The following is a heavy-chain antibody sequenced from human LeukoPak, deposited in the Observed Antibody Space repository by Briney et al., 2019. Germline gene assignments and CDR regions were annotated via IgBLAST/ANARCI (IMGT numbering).Heavy chain of an antibody. CDR3: ATYDSSGDYPYWYFDL. D-gene: IGHD3-22*01. Sequence: SETLSLTCTVSGGSISSSSYYWGWIRQPPGKGLEWIGSIYYSGSTYYNPSLKSRVTISVDTSKNQFSLKLSSVTAADTAVYYCATYDSSGDYPYWYFDLWGRGTLVTVSS. J-gene: IGHJ2*01. CDR1: GGSISSSSYY. V-gene: IGHV4-39*01. CDR2: IYYSGST.